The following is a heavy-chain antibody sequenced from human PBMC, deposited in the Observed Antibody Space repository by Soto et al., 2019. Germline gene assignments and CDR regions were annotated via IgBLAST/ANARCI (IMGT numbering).Heavy chain of an antibody. CDR1: GFTVSSNY. J-gene: IGHJ6*03. CDR2: IYSGGST. V-gene: IGHV3-66*01. Sequence: PGGSLRLSCAASGFTVSSNYMSWVRQAPGKGLEWVSVIYSGGSTYYADSVKGRFTISRDNSKNTLYLQMNSLRAEDTAVYYCARELGYCSSTSCHYYYYYYMDVWGKGTTVTVSS. D-gene: IGHD2-2*01. CDR3: ARELGYCSSTSCHYYYYYYMDV.